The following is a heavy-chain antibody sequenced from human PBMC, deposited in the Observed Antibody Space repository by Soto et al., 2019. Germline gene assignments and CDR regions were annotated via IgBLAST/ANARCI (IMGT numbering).Heavy chain of an antibody. D-gene: IGHD3-3*01. Sequence: GESLKISCKGSGYSFTSYWIGWVRQMPGKGLEWMGIIYPGDSDTRYSPSFQGQVTISADKSISTAYLQWSSLKASDTAMYYCARRRARRITIFGVVPDAFDIWGQGTMVTVSS. V-gene: IGHV5-51*01. CDR1: GYSFTSYW. J-gene: IGHJ3*02. CDR3: ARRRARRITIFGVVPDAFDI. CDR2: IYPGDSDT.